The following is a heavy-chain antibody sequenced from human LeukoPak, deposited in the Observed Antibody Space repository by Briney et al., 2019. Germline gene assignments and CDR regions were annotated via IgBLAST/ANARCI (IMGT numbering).Heavy chain of an antibody. CDR2: IKQDGSEK. D-gene: IGHD6-13*01. V-gene: IGHV3-7*01. J-gene: IGHJ4*02. CDR1: GFTFSSYW. Sequence: GGSLRLSCAASGFTFSSYWMSWVRQAPGKGREWVANIKQDGSEKYYVDSVKGRFTISRDNGKNSLYLQMNSLRAEDTAVYYCARERQQLPQDYWGQGTLVTVSS. CDR3: ARERQQLPQDY.